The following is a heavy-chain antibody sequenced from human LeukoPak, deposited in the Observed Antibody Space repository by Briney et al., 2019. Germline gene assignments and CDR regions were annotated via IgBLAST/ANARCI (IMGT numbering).Heavy chain of an antibody. CDR2: IKSRSAGGTT. CDR3: TGPPD. Sequence: GGSLRLSCAASGLSVSDAWMSWVRQAPGKGLEWVGRIKSRSAGGTTDYVASVKGRFTISRDDSKNTLYLQMNSLKTEDTAVYYCTGPPDWGQGTLVTVSS. V-gene: IGHV3-15*01. J-gene: IGHJ4*02. CDR1: GLSVSDAW.